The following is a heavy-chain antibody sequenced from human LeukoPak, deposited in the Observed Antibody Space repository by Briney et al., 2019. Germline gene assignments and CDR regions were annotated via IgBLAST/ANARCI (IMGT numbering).Heavy chain of an antibody. CDR2: IFVGSGNT. Sequence: SVKVSCTASGFTFTRSAMQWVRHARGQRLEWIGWIFVGSGNTNYAQKFQERVTITRDMSTSTAYMELSSLRSEDTAVYFCAAADYYDSIGYYPYGFHIWGQGKMVTVSS. V-gene: IGHV1-58*02. CDR3: AAADYYDSIGYYPYGFHI. J-gene: IGHJ3*02. CDR1: GFTFTRSA. D-gene: IGHD3-22*01.